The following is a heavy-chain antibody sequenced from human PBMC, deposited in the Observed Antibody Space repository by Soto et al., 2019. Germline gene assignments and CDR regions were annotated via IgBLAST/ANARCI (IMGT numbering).Heavy chain of an antibody. CDR3: ARVAGISLGFYDP. Sequence: GGSLRLSCAASGFTFSSYWMHWVRQAPGKGLVWVSRINSDGSSTGYTDSVKGRVTISRHNAKNTLYLQMNSLRAEATAVYYCARVAGISLGFYDPGGQGPLVTASS. J-gene: IGHJ5*02. V-gene: IGHV3-74*01. CDR1: GFTFSSYW. CDR2: INSDGSST. D-gene: IGHD3-10*01.